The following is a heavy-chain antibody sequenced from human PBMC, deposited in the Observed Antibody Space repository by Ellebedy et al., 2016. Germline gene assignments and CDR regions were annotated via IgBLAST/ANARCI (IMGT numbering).Heavy chain of an antibody. J-gene: IGHJ1*01. Sequence: SETLSLTCTVSGGSISSYHWSWIRQPPGKGLECIGYVYNTGNTNYNPSLKSRVTISEDTSKNQFSLKLSSVTAADTAVYYCARIGDYALKDWGQGTLVTVSS. V-gene: IGHV4-59*08. D-gene: IGHD4-17*01. CDR3: ARIGDYALKD. CDR1: GGSISSYH. CDR2: VYNTGNT.